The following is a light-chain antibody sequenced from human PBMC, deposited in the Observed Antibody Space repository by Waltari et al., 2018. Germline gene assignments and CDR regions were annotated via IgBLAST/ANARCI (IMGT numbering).Light chain of an antibody. CDR1: TIGGKS. J-gene: IGLJ1*01. CDR2: NDN. CDR3: QLWDIGSDHKV. Sequence: SYVLTQPPSVSVAPGKTATITCGGNTIGGKSVHLYQQKPGQAPVLVVYNDNDRPSGIPERFSGSNSGNTATLTISRVEVGDEADYYCQLWDIGSDHKVFGSGTNVIVL. V-gene: IGLV3-21*03.